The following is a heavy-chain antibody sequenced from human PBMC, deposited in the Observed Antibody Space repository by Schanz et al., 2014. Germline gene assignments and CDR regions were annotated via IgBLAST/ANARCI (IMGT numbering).Heavy chain of an antibody. V-gene: IGHV3-21*04. J-gene: IGHJ6*02. Sequence: EVQLLESGGGLVQPGGSLRLSCAASGFTFSSYAMSWVRQAPGKGLEWVSSISSSGSYIYYADSVKGRFTISRDNAKNTLYLQMNSLRADDTAVFYCAKGMGYCSGGTCYDYYYYGLDVWGQGTTVTVSS. CDR1: GFTFSSYA. CDR2: ISSSGSYI. D-gene: IGHD2-15*01. CDR3: AKGMGYCSGGTCYDYYYYGLDV.